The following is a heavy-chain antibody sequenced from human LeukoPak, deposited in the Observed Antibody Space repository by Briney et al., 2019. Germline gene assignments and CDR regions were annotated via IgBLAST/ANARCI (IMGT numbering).Heavy chain of an antibody. V-gene: IGHV4-39*07. J-gene: IGHJ4*02. Sequence: SETLSLTCTVSGGSISSSSYYWGWIRQPPGKGLEWIGSIYYSGSTYYNPSLKSRVTISVDTSKNQFSLKLSSVTAADTAVYYCAREGAGSGSYYRAFDYWGQGTLVTVSS. CDR1: GGSISSSSYY. CDR3: AREGAGSGSYYRAFDY. D-gene: IGHD3-10*01. CDR2: IYYSGST.